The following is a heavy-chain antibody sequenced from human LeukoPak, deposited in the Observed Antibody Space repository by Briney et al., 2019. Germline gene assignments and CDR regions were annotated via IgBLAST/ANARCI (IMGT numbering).Heavy chain of an antibody. D-gene: IGHD3-10*01. CDR2: INPNSGGT. V-gene: IGHV1-2*02. CDR3: ARETYYSSGNVYNRIDY. J-gene: IGHJ4*02. Sequence: ASVKVSCKASGYTFTGYYMHWVRQAPGQGLEWMGWINPNSGGTNYAQKFQGRVTMARDTSISTAYMELSRLTSDDTAVYFCARETYYSSGNVYNRIDYWGQGTLVTVSS. CDR1: GYTFTGYY.